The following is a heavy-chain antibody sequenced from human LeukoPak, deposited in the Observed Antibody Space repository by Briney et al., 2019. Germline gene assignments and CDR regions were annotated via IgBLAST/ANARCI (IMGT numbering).Heavy chain of an antibody. D-gene: IGHD3-3*01. CDR1: GGSISGSISSSSYY. CDR2: IFYSGTT. J-gene: IGHJ4*02. CDR3: ARHADNYDFWSGYLDY. Sequence: PSETLSLSCTVSGGSISGSISSSSYYWGWIRQPPGKGLEWIGSIFYSGTTFYNPSLKSRVTISVDTSKNQFSLMLSSVTAADTAMYYCARHADNYDFWSGYLDYWGQGTLVTVSS. V-gene: IGHV4-39*01.